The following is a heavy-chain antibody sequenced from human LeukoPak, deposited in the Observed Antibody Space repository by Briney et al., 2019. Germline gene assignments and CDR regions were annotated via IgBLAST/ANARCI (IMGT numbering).Heavy chain of an antibody. CDR3: AKSSSSSVAYYFDY. Sequence: GRSLRLSCAASGFTFSSYAMHWVRQAPGKGLALVSAISGGGGTTYYADSVKGRFTISRDDSKNTLYLQMNSLRAEDTAVYYCAKSSSSSVAYYFDYWGQGTLVTVSS. J-gene: IGHJ4*02. CDR1: GFTFSSYA. CDR2: ISGGGGTT. D-gene: IGHD6-6*01. V-gene: IGHV3-23*01.